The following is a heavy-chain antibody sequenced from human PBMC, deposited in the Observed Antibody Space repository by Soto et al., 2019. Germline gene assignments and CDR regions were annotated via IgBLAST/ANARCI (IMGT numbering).Heavy chain of an antibody. CDR1: GFSLSTSGVG. CDR2: IYWDDDK. Sequence: GSGPTLVNPTQTLTLTCTFSGFSLSTSGVGVGWIRQPPGKALEWLALIYWDDDKRYSPSLKSRLTITKDTSKNQVVLTMTNMDPVDTATYYSAHLLLIDYDYVWGSYRSAEYFQHRGQGTLVTVSS. J-gene: IGHJ1*01. V-gene: IGHV2-5*02. D-gene: IGHD3-16*02. CDR3: AHLLLIDYDYVWGSYRSAEYFQH.